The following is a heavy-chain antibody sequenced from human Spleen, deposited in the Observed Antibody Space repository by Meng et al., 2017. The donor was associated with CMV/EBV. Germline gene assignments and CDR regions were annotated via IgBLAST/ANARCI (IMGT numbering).Heavy chain of an antibody. Sequence: ASVKVSCKASGYPFTSFYIHWVRQAPGQGLEWMGSINPNSDGADYAQSFQGRVTMTRDTSINTAHMDLNRLTSDDTAVYYCVRDQNRSGSYSYYYYGLDVWGQGTTVTVSS. CDR2: INPNSDGA. CDR1: GYPFTSFY. V-gene: IGHV1-2*02. CDR3: VRDQNRSGSYSYYYYGLDV. J-gene: IGHJ6*02. D-gene: IGHD3-10*01.